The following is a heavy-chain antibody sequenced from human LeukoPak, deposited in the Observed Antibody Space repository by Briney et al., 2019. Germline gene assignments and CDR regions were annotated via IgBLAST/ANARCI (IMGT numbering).Heavy chain of an antibody. CDR3: ARGNVDTAMVDY. D-gene: IGHD5-18*01. V-gene: IGHV4-59*01. CDR2: IYYSGST. Sequence: SETLSLTCTVSGGSISSYYWSWIWQPPGKGLEWIGYIYYSGSTNYNPSLKSRVTISVDTSKNQFSLKLSSVTAADTAVYYCARGNVDTAMVDYWGQGTLVTVSS. CDR1: GGSISSYY. J-gene: IGHJ4*02.